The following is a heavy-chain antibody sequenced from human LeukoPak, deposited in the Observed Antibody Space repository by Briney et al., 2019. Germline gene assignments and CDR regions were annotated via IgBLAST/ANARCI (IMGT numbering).Heavy chain of an antibody. V-gene: IGHV1-69*06. D-gene: IGHD3-3*01. CDR3: ARGARYYDFWSGYSAYYYYYYMDV. CDR1: GGTFSSYA. CDR2: IIPIFGTA. Sequence: SVKVSCKAPGGTFSSYAISWVRQAPGQGLEWMGGIIPIFGTASYAQKFQGRVTVTADKSTSTAYMELSSLRSEDTAVYYCARGARYYDFWSGYSAYYYYYYMDVWGKGTTVTVSS. J-gene: IGHJ6*03.